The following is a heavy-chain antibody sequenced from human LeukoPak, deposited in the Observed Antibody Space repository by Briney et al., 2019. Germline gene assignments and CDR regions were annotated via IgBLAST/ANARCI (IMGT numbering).Heavy chain of an antibody. J-gene: IGHJ3*02. Sequence: GGSLRLSCAPSGFTFSSYSMNGVRQAPRKGREWVSYICSSSSTIYYAHSVKGRFTISRNHAKNPVYLQMNSLRAKDTAVYYCARKGGTYYYDSSGYYYRGDAFDIWGEGTMVTVSS. CDR3: ARKGGTYYYDSSGYYYRGDAFDI. CDR1: GFTFSSYS. CDR2: ICSSSSTI. D-gene: IGHD3-22*01. V-gene: IGHV3-48*01.